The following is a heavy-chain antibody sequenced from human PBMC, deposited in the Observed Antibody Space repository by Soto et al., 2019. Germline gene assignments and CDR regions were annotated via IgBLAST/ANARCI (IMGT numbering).Heavy chain of an antibody. Sequence: GGPLRLSCGASGFAFSSYWMHWVRQVPGKGLVWVSRINGDGSDIKYADSVKGRFTISRDNAKNTVYLQMNSLRAEDTAVYYCARDQSTGDWFDAWGQGTLVTVSS. V-gene: IGHV3-74*03. CDR3: ARDQSTGDWFDA. CDR2: INGDGSDI. J-gene: IGHJ5*02. D-gene: IGHD2-2*01. CDR1: GFAFSSYW.